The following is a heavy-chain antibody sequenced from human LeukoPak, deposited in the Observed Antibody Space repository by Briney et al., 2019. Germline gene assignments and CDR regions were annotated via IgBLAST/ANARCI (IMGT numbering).Heavy chain of an antibody. CDR1: GLTSGIYA. CDR2: FSGGGDS. J-gene: IGHJ4*02. D-gene: IGHD2-15*01. Sequence: PGGSLRLSCAASGLTSGIYAMSWVRQAPGKGLEWVSAFSGGGDSFYADSVRGRFSISADRSRNILYLQMNSLRVEDTAVYYCGKEVERHFDLRYWGQGIPVTVSS. V-gene: IGHV3-23*01. CDR3: GKEVERHFDLRY.